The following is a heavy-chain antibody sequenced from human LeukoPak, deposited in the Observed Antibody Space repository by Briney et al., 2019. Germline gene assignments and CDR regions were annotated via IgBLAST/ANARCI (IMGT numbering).Heavy chain of an antibody. D-gene: IGHD6-13*01. Sequence: GGSLRLSCAASGFIFSSYGMHWVRQAPGKGLEWVAFIRYDGTNKYYADSVKGRFTISRDNSKNTLYLQMNSLRAEDTAVYYCAKDERGGIAPSPAFDIWGQGTMVTVSS. CDR3: AKDERGGIAPSPAFDI. CDR2: IRYDGTNK. V-gene: IGHV3-30*02. J-gene: IGHJ3*02. CDR1: GFIFSSYG.